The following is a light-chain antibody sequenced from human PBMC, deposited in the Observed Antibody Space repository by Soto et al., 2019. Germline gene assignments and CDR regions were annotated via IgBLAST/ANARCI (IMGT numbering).Light chain of an antibody. Sequence: DIQMTQSPSTLSASVGDRVTITCRASQSITNWLAWYQQKPGKAPKLLIYGASTLESGVPSRFSGSGSGTEFTLTISSLQSDDFATYYCQQFKSGTWTFGQGTKVDIK. V-gene: IGKV1-5*01. CDR3: QQFKSGTWT. CDR2: GAS. CDR1: QSITNW. J-gene: IGKJ1*01.